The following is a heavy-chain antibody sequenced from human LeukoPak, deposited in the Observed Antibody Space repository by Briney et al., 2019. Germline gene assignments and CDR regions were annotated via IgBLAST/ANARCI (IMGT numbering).Heavy chain of an antibody. CDR1: GGSISSGGYS. D-gene: IGHD3-9*01. Sequence: SQTLSLTCAVSGGSISSGGYSWSWIRQPPGKGLEWIGYIYHSGSTYYNPSLKSRVTISVDRSKNQFSLKLSSVTAADTAVYYCARYIDWLFYFDYWGQGTLVTVSS. J-gene: IGHJ4*02. CDR2: IYHSGST. CDR3: ARYIDWLFYFDY. V-gene: IGHV4-30-2*01.